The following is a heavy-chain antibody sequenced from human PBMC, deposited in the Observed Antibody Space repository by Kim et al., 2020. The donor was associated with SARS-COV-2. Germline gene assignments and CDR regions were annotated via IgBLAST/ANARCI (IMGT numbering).Heavy chain of an antibody. CDR3: ASTIWGSYQGVFEVAFDI. CDR1: GGSISSGGYY. J-gene: IGHJ3*02. Sequence: SETLSLTCTVSGGSISSGGYYWSWIRQHPGKGLEWIGYIYYSGSTYYNPSLKSRVTISVDTSKNQFSLKLSSVTAADTAVYYCASTIWGSYQGVFEVAFDIWGQGTMVTVSS. CDR2: IYYSGST. V-gene: IGHV4-31*03. D-gene: IGHD3-16*02.